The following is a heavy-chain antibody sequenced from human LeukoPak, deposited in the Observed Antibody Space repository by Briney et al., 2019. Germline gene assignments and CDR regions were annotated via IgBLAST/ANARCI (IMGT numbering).Heavy chain of an antibody. CDR2: ISSNGGIT. J-gene: IGHJ4*02. CDR1: GFTFSSYT. D-gene: IGHD1-26*01. Sequence: PGGSLRLSCTASGFTFSSYTMHWVRQAPGKGLEYVSAISSNGGITYYANSVKGRFTISRDNSKNTLYLQMGSPRAKDMAVYYCAREEGSGSYYFDNWGQGTLVTVSS. V-gene: IGHV3-64*01. CDR3: AREEGSGSYYFDN.